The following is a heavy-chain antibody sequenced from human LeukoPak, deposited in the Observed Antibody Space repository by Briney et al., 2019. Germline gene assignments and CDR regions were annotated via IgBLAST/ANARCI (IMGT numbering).Heavy chain of an antibody. CDR1: GFTVSSDY. CDR3: TRGGSVPATRSFDY. CDR2: IYSGGTT. Sequence: PGGSLRLSCSASGFTVSSDYMSWVRQAPGKGLAWLSVIYSGGTTYYADPVKGRFTISRDNSKNTVYLQMNSLRVEDTAMYYCTRGGSVPATRSFDYWGQGTLVTVSS. V-gene: IGHV3-66*01. D-gene: IGHD6-19*01. J-gene: IGHJ4*02.